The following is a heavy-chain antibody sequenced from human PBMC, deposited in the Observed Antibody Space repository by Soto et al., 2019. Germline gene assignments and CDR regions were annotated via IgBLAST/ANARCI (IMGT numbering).Heavy chain of an antibody. CDR3: ATVGGREIYYYGMDV. Sequence: ASVKVSCKVSGYTLTELAIHWVRRAPGKGLEWMGGFDPEDGETIYAQKFQGRVTMTEDTSTDTAYMELSSLRSEDTAVYYCATVGGREIYYYGMDVWGQGTTVTVSS. CDR1: GYTLTELA. D-gene: IGHD3-16*01. CDR2: FDPEDGET. J-gene: IGHJ6*02. V-gene: IGHV1-24*01.